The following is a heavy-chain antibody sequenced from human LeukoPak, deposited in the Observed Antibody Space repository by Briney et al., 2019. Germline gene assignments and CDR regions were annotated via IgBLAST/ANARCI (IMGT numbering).Heavy chain of an antibody. CDR3: ARQLRNCSGGSCYLVDY. Sequence: SETLSLTCAASGYSISSDYHWGWIRQPPGKGLEWIGSIYYSGSTYYNPSLKSRVTISVDTSKNQFSLKLSSVTAADTAVYYCARQLRNCSGGSCYLVDYWGQGTLVTVSS. V-gene: IGHV4-38-2*01. J-gene: IGHJ4*02. CDR1: GYSISSDYH. D-gene: IGHD2-15*01. CDR2: IYYSGST.